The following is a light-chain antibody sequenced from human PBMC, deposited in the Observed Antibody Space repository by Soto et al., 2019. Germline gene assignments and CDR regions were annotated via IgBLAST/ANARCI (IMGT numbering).Light chain of an antibody. CDR3: QQYNNWPLT. CDR1: QSVSSN. Sequence: EIVMTQSPATLSVSPGERATLSCRASQSVSSNLAWYQQKPGQAPRILIYGASTSATDIPARFSGSRSGTEFTLTISSLQSEDFAVYYGQQYNNWPLTFGGGTKVEIK. J-gene: IGKJ4*01. V-gene: IGKV3-15*01. CDR2: GAS.